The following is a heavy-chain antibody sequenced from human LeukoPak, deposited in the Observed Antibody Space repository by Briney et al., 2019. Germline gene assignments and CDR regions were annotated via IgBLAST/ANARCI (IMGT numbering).Heavy chain of an antibody. CDR2: INSDGSST. J-gene: IGHJ3*02. V-gene: IGHV3-74*01. Sequence: GGSLRLSCAASGFTFSSYWMHWVRQAPGKGLVWVSRINSDGSSTSYADSVKGRFTISRDNAKNTLYLQMNSLRAEDTAVYYCASFTMVRGVTPFDAFDIWGQGTMVTVSS. D-gene: IGHD3-10*01. CDR1: GFTFSSYW. CDR3: ASFTMVRGVTPFDAFDI.